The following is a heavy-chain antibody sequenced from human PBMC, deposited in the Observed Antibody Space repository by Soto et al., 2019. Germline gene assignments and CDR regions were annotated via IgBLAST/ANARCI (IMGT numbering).Heavy chain of an antibody. V-gene: IGHV3-74*01. D-gene: IGHD3-3*01. CDR3: ARVGAYDFWSGYYTSSTSHDAFDI. CDR2: INSDGSST. CDR1: GFTFSSYW. J-gene: IGHJ3*02. Sequence: GESLKISCAASGFTFSSYWMHWVRQAPGKGLVWVSRINSDGSSTSYADSVKGRFTISRDNAKNTLYLQMNSLRAEDTAVYYCARVGAYDFWSGYYTSSTSHDAFDIWGQGTMVTVSS.